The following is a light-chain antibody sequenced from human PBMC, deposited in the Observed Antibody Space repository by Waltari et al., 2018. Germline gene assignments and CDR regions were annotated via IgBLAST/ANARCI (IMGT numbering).Light chain of an antibody. CDR2: KAS. CDR1: QSVSNW. J-gene: IGKJ2*02. Sequence: DIQMTQSPSTLSASVEDSVTITCRASQSVSNWLAWYQQKPGTAPRLLIFKASTLGSGVPPRFSGSGSGTEFTLTISSLQPDDFATYYCQQYKTYWGTFGQGTKLEIK. V-gene: IGKV1-5*03. CDR3: QQYKTYWGT.